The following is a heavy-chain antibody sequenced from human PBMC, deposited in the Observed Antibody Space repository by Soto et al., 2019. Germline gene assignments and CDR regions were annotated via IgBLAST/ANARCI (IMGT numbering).Heavy chain of an antibody. V-gene: IGHV4-38-2*02. D-gene: IGHD4-4*01. J-gene: IGHJ4*02. CDR1: GYSISSGYL. CDR2: IVHGGTT. CDR3: WREDYNNDGDPGC. Sequence: PWETLSLTCTVSGYSISSGYLWVWIRQPPGQGLEWIGNIVHGGTTHYNPSLKSRVSISVDTSKNQFSLNLGFVTAAEPAVYYWWREDYNNDGDPGCWGQGTLVTVSS.